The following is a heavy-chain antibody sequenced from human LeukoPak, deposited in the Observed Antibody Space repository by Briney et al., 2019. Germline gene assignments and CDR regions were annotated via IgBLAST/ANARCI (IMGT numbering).Heavy chain of an antibody. CDR3: ARDRQSYYDFWSGYYSHPFDY. D-gene: IGHD3-3*01. Sequence: GGSLRLSCAASGFTFSSYSMNWVRQAPGKGLEWVSSISSSSSYIYYADSVKGRFTISRVNAKNSLSLQMNSLRAEDTAVYYCARDRQSYYDFWSGYYSHPFDYWGQGTLVTVSS. CDR2: ISSSSSYI. V-gene: IGHV3-21*01. CDR1: GFTFSSYS. J-gene: IGHJ4*02.